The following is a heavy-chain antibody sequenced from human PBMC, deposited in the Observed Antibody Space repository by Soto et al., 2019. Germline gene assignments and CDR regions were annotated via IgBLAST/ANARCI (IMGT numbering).Heavy chain of an antibody. J-gene: IGHJ3*02. CDR1: GYSFTSYW. Sequence: PVESLKISCKGSGYSFTSYWSGCVRQMPGKGLEWMGIIYPGDSDATYSPSFQGQVIISADKSISTAYLQWSSLKASDTAMYYCTRDLDYGGNSDSIDIWGQGTMVTVSS. CDR2: IYPGDSDA. CDR3: TRDLDYGGNSDSIDI. D-gene: IGHD4-17*01. V-gene: IGHV5-51*01.